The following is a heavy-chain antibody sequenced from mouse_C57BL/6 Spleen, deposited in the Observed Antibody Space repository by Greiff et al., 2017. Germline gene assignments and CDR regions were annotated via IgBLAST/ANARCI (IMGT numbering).Heavy chain of an antibody. CDR1: GFTFSSYG. J-gene: IGHJ1*03. CDR3: ARYYYGSVYWYFDV. V-gene: IGHV5-6*01. CDR2: ISSGGSYT. D-gene: IGHD1-1*01. Sequence: DVQLQESGGDLVKPGGSLKLSCAASGFTFSSYGMSWVRQTPDKRLEWVATISSGGSYTYYPDSVKGRFTISRDNAKNTLYLQMSSLKSEDTAMYYCARYYYGSVYWYFDVWGTGTTVTVSS.